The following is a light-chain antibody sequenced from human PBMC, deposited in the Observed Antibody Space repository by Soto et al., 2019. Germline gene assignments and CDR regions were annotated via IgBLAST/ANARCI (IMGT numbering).Light chain of an antibody. CDR1: QSVSSSY. J-gene: IGKJ1*01. Sequence: EIVLTQSPGTLSLSPGERATLSCRASQSVSSSYLAWYQQKHGQAPRLLIYGASSRATGIPDRFSGSGYGTDFTLTISRLEPEDFAVYYCQQYGSSPKTFGQGTKVEIK. V-gene: IGKV3-20*01. CDR3: QQYGSSPKT. CDR2: GAS.